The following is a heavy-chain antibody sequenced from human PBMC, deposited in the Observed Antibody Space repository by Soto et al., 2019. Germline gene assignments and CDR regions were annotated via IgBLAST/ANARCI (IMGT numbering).Heavy chain of an antibody. CDR1: GYNFRGYY. J-gene: IGHJ4*02. CDR2: IDPNSGDT. Sequence: QAQLMQSGAEVRKPGTSVKVSCETSGYNFRGYYVHWVRQAPGHGLQWLGRIDPNSGDTDYSQTFQGRIAVTRDPSLASFYMDLTSLTSHDTSVYFCVIAPQGLMSTYFDLWGQGTPVVVSS. D-gene: IGHD3-9*01. V-gene: IGHV1-2*06. CDR3: VIAPQGLMSTYFDL.